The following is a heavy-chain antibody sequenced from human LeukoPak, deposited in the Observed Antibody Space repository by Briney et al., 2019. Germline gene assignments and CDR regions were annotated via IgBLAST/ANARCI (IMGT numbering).Heavy chain of an antibody. CDR2: INHSGST. CDR1: GGSFSGYY. Sequence: PSETLSLTCAVYGGSFSGYYWSWIRQPPGKGLEWIGEINHSGSTNYNPSLRSRVTISVDTSKNQFSLKLSSVTAADTAVYYCARGALGYCSSTSCYIASYYGRDVWGQGTTVTVSS. D-gene: IGHD2-2*02. CDR3: ARGALGYCSSTSCYIASYYGRDV. V-gene: IGHV4-34*01. J-gene: IGHJ6*02.